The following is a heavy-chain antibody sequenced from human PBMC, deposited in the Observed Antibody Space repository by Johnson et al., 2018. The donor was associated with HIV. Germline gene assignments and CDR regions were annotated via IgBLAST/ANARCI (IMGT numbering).Heavy chain of an antibody. V-gene: IGHV3-7*01. CDR2: INQDGSYN. CDR3: ARDGGYCSSTSCFRHWASAFDI. CDR1: GFSFSNYW. D-gene: IGHD2-2*01. J-gene: IGHJ3*02. Sequence: VQLVESGGGLVQPGGSLTFSCEASGFSFSNYWMNWVRQAPGKGLEWVANINQDGSYNYYADSVKGRFTISRDNSKNTLYLQMNSLRAEDTAVYYCARDGGYCSSTSCFRHWASAFDIWGQGTMVTVSS.